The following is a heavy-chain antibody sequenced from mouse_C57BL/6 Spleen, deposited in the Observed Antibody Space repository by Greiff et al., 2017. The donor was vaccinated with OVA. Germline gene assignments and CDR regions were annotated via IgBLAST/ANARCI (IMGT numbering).Heavy chain of an antibody. CDR2: IYPRDGST. CDR1: GYTFTDHT. V-gene: IGHV1-78*01. D-gene: IGHD1-1*01. J-gene: IGHJ3*01. Sequence: VKLMESDAELVKPGASVKISCKVSGYTFTDHTIHWMKQRPEQGLEWIGYIYPRDGSTKYNEKFKGKATLTADKSSSTAYMQLNSLTSEDSAVYFCARNYGSSYGLFAYWGQGTLVTVSA. CDR3: ARNYGSSYGLFAY.